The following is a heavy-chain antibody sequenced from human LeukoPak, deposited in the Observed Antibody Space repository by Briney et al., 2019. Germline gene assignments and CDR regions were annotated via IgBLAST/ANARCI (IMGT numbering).Heavy chain of an antibody. Sequence: PGGSLRLSCAASGFTFSRYAMHWVRQAPGKGLEWVAVISYDGSNEYYAESVKGRFTISRDSFENTLYLEMNSLRVEDTAVYYCARVGYYSSGPFSYFDYWGQGTLVTVSS. J-gene: IGHJ4*02. CDR2: ISYDGSNE. V-gene: IGHV3-30-3*01. CDR3: ARVGYYSSGPFSYFDY. CDR1: GFTFSRYA. D-gene: IGHD3-10*01.